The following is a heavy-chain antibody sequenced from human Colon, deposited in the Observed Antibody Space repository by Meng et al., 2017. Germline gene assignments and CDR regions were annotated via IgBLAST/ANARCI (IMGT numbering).Heavy chain of an antibody. D-gene: IGHD4-17*01. V-gene: IGHV4-34*02. J-gene: IGHJ5*02. CDR2: IDHFGIS. CDR1: GGSFSGLY. CDR3: ATGLRHGDWFNP. Sequence: QVQIQQGGAVLLTPSETLPLTCAVSGGSFSGLYWSWIRQPPGKGLEWIGEIDHFGISNYNSSLKGRLTMSVDTSKKQISLTLTSVTAADTAVYYCATGLRHGDWFNPWGPGTLVTVSS.